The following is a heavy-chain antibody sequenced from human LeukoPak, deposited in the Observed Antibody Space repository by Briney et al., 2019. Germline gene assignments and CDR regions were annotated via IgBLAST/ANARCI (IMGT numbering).Heavy chain of an antibody. Sequence: GGSLRLSCAASGFTFSSYWMSWVRQAPGKGLEWVANIKQDGSEKYYVDSVKGRFTISRDNAKNSLYLQMNSLRAEDTAVYYCARDPYTYDFWSGSASYYYYYYMDVWSKGTTVTVSS. V-gene: IGHV3-7*01. CDR3: ARDPYTYDFWSGSASYYYYYYMDV. CDR2: IKQDGSEK. CDR1: GFTFSSYW. D-gene: IGHD3-3*01. J-gene: IGHJ6*03.